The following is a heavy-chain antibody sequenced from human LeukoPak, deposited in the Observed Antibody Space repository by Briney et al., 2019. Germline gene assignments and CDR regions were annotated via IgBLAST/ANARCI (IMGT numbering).Heavy chain of an antibody. J-gene: IGHJ4*02. V-gene: IGHV3-21*04. Sequence: GGSLRLSCAASGFTFSSYSMNWVRQAPGKGLEWVSSISSSSSYIYYADSVKGRFTISRDNAKNSLYLQMNNLRAEDTAVYYCTTKVIRGDRGDDYDDWGQGTLVTVSS. CDR3: TTKVIRGDRGDDYDD. CDR2: ISSSSSYI. CDR1: GFTFSSYS. D-gene: IGHD5-12*01.